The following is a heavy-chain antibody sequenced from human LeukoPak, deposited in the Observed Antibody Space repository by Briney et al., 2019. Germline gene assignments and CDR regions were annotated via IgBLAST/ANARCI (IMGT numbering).Heavy chain of an antibody. V-gene: IGHV4-34*01. D-gene: IGHD3-9*01. CDR2: IHYTGAT. CDR1: GGSITGYY. CDR3: ARGNILTGYCFDF. J-gene: IGHJ4*02. Sequence: SETLSLTCAVYGGSITGYYWSWIRQTPGRGLEWVGEIHYTGATSYNPSLKSRATISTNTSKNQFSLRLSSVTAADTAVYYCARGNILTGYCFDFWGQGALVTVSS.